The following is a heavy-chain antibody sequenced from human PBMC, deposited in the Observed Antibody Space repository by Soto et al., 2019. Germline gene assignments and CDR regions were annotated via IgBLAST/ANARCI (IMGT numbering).Heavy chain of an antibody. D-gene: IGHD2-2*01. CDR3: AKDGEEGYCSSTSCLGGMDV. CDR1: GFTFSSNG. Sequence: GSLRLSCAASGFTFSSNGMHWVRQAPGKGLEWVAVISYDGSNKYYADSVKGRFTISRDNSKNTLYLQMNSLRAEDTAVYYCAKDGEEGYCSSTSCLGGMDVWGQGTTVTVSS. CDR2: ISYDGSNK. V-gene: IGHV3-30*18. J-gene: IGHJ6*02.